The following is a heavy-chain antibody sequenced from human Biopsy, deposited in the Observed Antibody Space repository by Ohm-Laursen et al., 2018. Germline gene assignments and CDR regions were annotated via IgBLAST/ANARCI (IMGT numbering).Heavy chain of an antibody. CDR1: GATFSNYA. CDR3: ARVTLPLYLDY. Sequence: SSVKVSCKASGATFSNYAINWLRQAPGQGLEWMGGINPMFGTAKYAQKFQGRVTMTADTSTSTVYMEVRGLRSDDTAVYYCARVTLPLYLDYWGQGTRVSVSS. J-gene: IGHJ4*02. V-gene: IGHV1-69*06. CDR2: INPMFGTA. D-gene: IGHD5/OR15-5a*01.